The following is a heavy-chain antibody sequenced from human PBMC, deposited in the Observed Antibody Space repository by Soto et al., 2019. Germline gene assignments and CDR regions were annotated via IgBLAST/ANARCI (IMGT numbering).Heavy chain of an antibody. CDR2: TYYRSKWYN. D-gene: IGHD2-15*01. Sequence: TLSLTCAISGDSVSSNSAAWNWIRQSPSRGLEWLGRTYYRSKWYNDYAVSVKSRITINPDTSKNQFSLQLNSVTPEDTAVYYCARNPPSIPRYCSGGSCYDYYYYGMDVWGQGTTVTVSS. V-gene: IGHV6-1*01. J-gene: IGHJ6*02. CDR3: ARNPPSIPRYCSGGSCYDYYYYGMDV. CDR1: GDSVSSNSAA.